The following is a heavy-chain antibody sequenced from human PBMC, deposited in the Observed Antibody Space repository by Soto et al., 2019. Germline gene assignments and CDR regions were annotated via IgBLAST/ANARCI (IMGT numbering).Heavy chain of an antibody. V-gene: IGHV3-33*01. D-gene: IGHD3-22*01. Sequence: GGSLRLSCVASGFTFSSYGMHWVRQAPGKGLEWVAVIWYDGSNKYYADSVKGRFTISRDNSKNTLYLQMNSLRAEDTAVYYCARDDYYDSSGYYPLFDYWGQGTLVTVSS. CDR2: IWYDGSNK. J-gene: IGHJ4*02. CDR3: ARDDYYDSSGYYPLFDY. CDR1: GFTFSSYG.